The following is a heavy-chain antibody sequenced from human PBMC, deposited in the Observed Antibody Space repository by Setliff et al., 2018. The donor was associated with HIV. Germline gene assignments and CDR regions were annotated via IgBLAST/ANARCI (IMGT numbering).Heavy chain of an antibody. Sequence: ASVKVSCKASGYTFTIYAIHWVRQAPGQGLEWMGWINAGNGNTKYSQKFQGRVTITRDTFASTAYMELRSLTSEDTAVYYCARLPSAAMSGGGAFDIWGQGTVVTVSS. CDR3: ARLPSAAMSGGGAFDI. CDR1: GYTFTIYA. D-gene: IGHD2-2*01. V-gene: IGHV1-3*01. J-gene: IGHJ3*02. CDR2: INAGNGNT.